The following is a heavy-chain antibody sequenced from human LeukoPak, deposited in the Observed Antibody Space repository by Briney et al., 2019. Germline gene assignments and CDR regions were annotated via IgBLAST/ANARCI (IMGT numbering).Heavy chain of an antibody. CDR2: IYYSGST. Sequence: PSETLSLTCTVSGGSISSGDYYWSWIRQPPGKGLEWIGYIYYSGSTYYNPSLKSRVTISVDTSKNQFSLKLSSVTAADTAVYYCATVGYDFWSGYPNWFDPWGQGTLVTVSS. J-gene: IGHJ5*02. D-gene: IGHD3-3*01. V-gene: IGHV4-30-4*08. CDR3: ATVGYDFWSGYPNWFDP. CDR1: GGSISSGDYY.